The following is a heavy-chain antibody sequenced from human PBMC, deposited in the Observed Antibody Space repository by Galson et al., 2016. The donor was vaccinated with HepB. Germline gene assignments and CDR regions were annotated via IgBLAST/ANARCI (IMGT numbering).Heavy chain of an antibody. CDR1: GFTFSSHA. CDR3: ARSSSCSTINCFLPFDS. V-gene: IGHV3-30-3*01. D-gene: IGHD2-2*01. CDR2: VSDDGTHT. Sequence: SLRPSCAASGFTFSSHAMHWVRQAPGKGLEWVAIVSDDGTHTDYADSVKGRFTISRDNSKNTLYLQMNSLRAEDTSMYYCARSSSCSTINCFLPFDSWGLGTLVTVSS. J-gene: IGHJ4*02.